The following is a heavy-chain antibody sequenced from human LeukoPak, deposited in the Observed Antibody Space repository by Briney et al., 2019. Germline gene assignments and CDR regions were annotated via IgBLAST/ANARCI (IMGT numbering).Heavy chain of an antibody. D-gene: IGHD3-10*01. CDR1: RYTFNIYD. CDR2: MNPNTGRT. CDR3: ARLSQTPDYYTLGGYYYLGY. Sequence: GASVSVSYKASRYTFNIYDINWVREAAGQGREWMGWMNPNTGRTGYAQKFQGRITMTRDTSINTAYMELTNLRSEDTAIYYCARLSQTPDYYTLGGYYYLGYWGQGTPVTVSS. V-gene: IGHV1-8*01. J-gene: IGHJ4*02.